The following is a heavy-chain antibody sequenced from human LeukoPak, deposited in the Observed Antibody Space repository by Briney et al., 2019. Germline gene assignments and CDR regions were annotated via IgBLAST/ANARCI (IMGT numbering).Heavy chain of an antibody. CDR3: ARVKRIAVAGTSQNWFDP. J-gene: IGHJ5*02. CDR2: INPNSGGT. CDR1: GYTFTGYY. Sequence: ASVKVSCKASGYTFTGYYMHWVRQAPGQGLEWMGRINPNSGGTNYAQKFQGRVTMTRDTSISTAYMELSRLRSDDTAVYYCARVKRIAVAGTSQNWFDPWGQGALVTVSS. V-gene: IGHV1-2*06. D-gene: IGHD6-19*01.